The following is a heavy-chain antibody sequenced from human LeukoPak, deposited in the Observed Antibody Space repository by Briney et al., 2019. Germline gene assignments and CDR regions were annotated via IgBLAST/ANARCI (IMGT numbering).Heavy chain of an antibody. CDR1: GFTFSSYA. CDR3: AKDIEAGYSSSWTIEY. V-gene: IGHV3-30*18. Sequence: GRSLRLSCAASGFTFSSYAMHWVRQAPGKGLECVSLISYDGRNKYYADSVKGRFTISRDNSKNTLYLQMNSLRAEDTAVYYCAKDIEAGYSSSWTIEYSGEGTLVTASS. CDR2: ISYDGRNK. D-gene: IGHD6-13*01. J-gene: IGHJ4*02.